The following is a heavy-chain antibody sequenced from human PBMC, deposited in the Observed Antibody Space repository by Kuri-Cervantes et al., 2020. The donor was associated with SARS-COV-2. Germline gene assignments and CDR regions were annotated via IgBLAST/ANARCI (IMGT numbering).Heavy chain of an antibody. Sequence: GESLKISCAASGFTFSSYAMSWVRQAPGKGLEWVSAISGSGGSTYYADSVKGRFTISRDNSKNTLYLQMNSLRAEDRAVYYCAKDQWELLGGGYWGQGTLVTVSS. CDR2: ISGSGGST. V-gene: IGHV3-23*01. J-gene: IGHJ4*02. D-gene: IGHD1-26*01. CDR1: GFTFSSYA. CDR3: AKDQWELLGGGY.